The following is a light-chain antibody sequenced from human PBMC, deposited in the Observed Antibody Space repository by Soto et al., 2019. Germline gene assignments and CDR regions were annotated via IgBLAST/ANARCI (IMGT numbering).Light chain of an antibody. CDR3: CSLTTSHTYV. CDR1: SSNIGAGFD. J-gene: IGLJ1*01. V-gene: IGLV1-40*01. Sequence: QSVLTQPPSVSGAPGQTVTISCTGSSSNIGAGFDVHWYQQVPGTAPKLVLYSNTARPSGVPDRFSGSRSGSSGSLAISGLQPEDEADYYCCSLTTSHTYVFGSGTKVTVL. CDR2: SNT.